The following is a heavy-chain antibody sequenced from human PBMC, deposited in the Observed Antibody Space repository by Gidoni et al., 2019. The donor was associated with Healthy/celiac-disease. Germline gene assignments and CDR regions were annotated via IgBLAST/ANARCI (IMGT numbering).Heavy chain of an antibody. V-gene: IGHV1-58*01. Sequence: QMQLVQSGPEVKKPGTSVKVSCKASGFTFTSSAVQWVRQARGQRLEWIGWIVVGSGNTNYAQKFQERVTITRDMSTSTAYMELSSLISEDTAVYYCAAQSISSWYSSTYFDYWGQGTLVTVSS. D-gene: IGHD6-13*01. CDR2: IVVGSGNT. J-gene: IGHJ4*02. CDR3: AAQSISSWYSSTYFDY. CDR1: GFTFTSSA.